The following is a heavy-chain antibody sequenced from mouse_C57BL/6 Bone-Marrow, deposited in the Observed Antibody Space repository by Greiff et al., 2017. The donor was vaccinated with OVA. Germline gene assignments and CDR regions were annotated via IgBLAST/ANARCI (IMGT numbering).Heavy chain of an antibody. V-gene: IGHV5-17*01. CDR2: ISSGSSTI. CDR3: ARRHDYDGYWYFDV. CDR1: GFTFSDYG. J-gene: IGHJ1*03. Sequence: EVQLQESGGGLVKPGGSLKLSCAASGFTFSDYGMHWVRQAPEKGLEWVAYISSGSSTIYYADTVKGRFTISRDNAKNTLFLQMTSLRSEDTAMYYCARRHDYDGYWYFDVWGTGTTVTVSS. D-gene: IGHD2-4*01.